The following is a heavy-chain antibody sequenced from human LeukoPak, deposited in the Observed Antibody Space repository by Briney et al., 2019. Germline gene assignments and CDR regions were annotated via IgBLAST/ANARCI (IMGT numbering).Heavy chain of an antibody. J-gene: IGHJ4*02. D-gene: IGHD3-22*01. CDR1: GFTFCIYA. CDR2: ISGSGGST. CDR3: AKDHDSGGFDY. Sequence: TGGSLRLSCAASGFTFCIYAMSWVRQAPGKGLEWVSAISGSGGSTYYADSVKGRFTISRDNSKNTLYLQMNSLRAEDTAVYYCAKDHDSGGFDYWGQGTLVTVSS. V-gene: IGHV3-23*01.